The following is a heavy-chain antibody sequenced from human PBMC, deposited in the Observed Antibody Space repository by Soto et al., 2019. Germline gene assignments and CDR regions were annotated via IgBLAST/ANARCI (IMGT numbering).Heavy chain of an antibody. CDR3: ARHVPAAGYYYGMDV. D-gene: IGHD2-2*01. J-gene: IGHJ6*02. V-gene: IGHV1-69*13. CDR1: VGTFSSYA. CDR2: IIPIFGTA. Sequence: GASVKVSCKASVGTFSSYAISWVRQAPGQGIEWMGGIIPIFGTANYAQKFQGRVTITADESTSTDYMELSSLRSEDTAVYYGARHVPAAGYYYGMDVWGQGTTVTVSS.